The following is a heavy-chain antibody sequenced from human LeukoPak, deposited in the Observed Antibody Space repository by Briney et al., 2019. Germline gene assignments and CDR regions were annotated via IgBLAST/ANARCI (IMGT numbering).Heavy chain of an antibody. D-gene: IGHD3-9*01. Sequence: PGGSLRLSCATSGFTFSSYAMHWVRQAPGKGLEWVAVISYDGSNKYYADSVKGRFTISRDNSKNTLYLQMNSLRAEDTAVYYCVRVKGQVRFFDPVDYWGQGNMVTVSS. CDR3: VRVKGQVRFFDPVDY. J-gene: IGHJ4*02. V-gene: IGHV3-30*04. CDR2: ISYDGSNK. CDR1: GFTFSSYA.